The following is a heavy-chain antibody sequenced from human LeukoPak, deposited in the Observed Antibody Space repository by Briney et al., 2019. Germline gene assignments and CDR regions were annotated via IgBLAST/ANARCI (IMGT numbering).Heavy chain of an antibody. J-gene: IGHJ4*02. D-gene: IGHD3-10*01. CDR2: INPNSGDT. CDR3: ARDKYYYGSGTFYSSAVFDY. V-gene: IGHV1-2*04. CDR1: GYTFTGYY. Sequence: GASVKVSCKASGYTFTGYYLYWVRQAAGQGLEWMGPINPNSGDTEYTQKFQDWVTMTRDTSTRTAYMELSGLRSGDTAVYYCARDKYYYGSGTFYSSAVFDYWGQGTLVAVSS.